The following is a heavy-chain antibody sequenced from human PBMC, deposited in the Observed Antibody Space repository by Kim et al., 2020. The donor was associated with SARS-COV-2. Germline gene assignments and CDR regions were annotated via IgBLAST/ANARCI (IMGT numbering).Heavy chain of an antibody. D-gene: IGHD3-22*01. CDR3: ANNHTTYYYDSSQKGRY. CDR2: ISGSGGST. Sequence: GGSLRLSCAASGFTFSSYAMSWVRQAPGKGLEWVSAISGSGGSTYYADSVKGRFTISRDNSKNTLYLQMNSLRAEDTAVYYCANNHTTYYYDSSQKGRYWGQGTLVTVSS. CDR1: GFTFSSYA. J-gene: IGHJ4*02. V-gene: IGHV3-23*01.